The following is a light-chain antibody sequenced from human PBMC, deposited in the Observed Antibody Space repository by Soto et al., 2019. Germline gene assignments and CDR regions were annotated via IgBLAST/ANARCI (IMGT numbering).Light chain of an antibody. J-gene: IGLJ1*01. V-gene: IGLV2-14*03. Sequence: QSVLTQPASVSGSPGQSITISCTGTSSDVGGYNFVSWYQHHPGKAPKLIICDVSNRPSGISNRFSGSKSDNTASLTISGLQAEDEADYYCSSYATGSTLVLGTGTKVTVL. CDR2: DVS. CDR3: SSYATGSTLV. CDR1: SSDVGGYNF.